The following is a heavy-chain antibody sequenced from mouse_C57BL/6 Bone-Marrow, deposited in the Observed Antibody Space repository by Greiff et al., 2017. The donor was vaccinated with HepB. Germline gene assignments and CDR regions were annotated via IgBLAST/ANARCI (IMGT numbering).Heavy chain of an antibody. Sequence: EVKLVESGGDLVKPGGSLKLSCAASGFTFSSYGMSWVRQTPDKRLEWVATISSGGSYTYYPDSVKGRFTISRDNAKNTLYLQMSSLKSEDTAMYYCASYGNYPPYWYFDVWGTGTTVTVSS. CDR1: GFTFSSYG. CDR3: ASYGNYPPYWYFDV. CDR2: ISSGGSYT. V-gene: IGHV5-6*01. D-gene: IGHD2-1*01. J-gene: IGHJ1*03.